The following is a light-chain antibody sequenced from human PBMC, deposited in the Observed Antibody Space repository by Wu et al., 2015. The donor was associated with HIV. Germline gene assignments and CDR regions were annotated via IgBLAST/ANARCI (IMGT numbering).Light chain of an antibody. CDR2: GAS. J-gene: IGKJ4*01. Sequence: EIVLTQSPGTLSLSPGERVTLSCRASRSVSSNYFAWYQQKPGQTPRLLIYGASSRATGIPDRLSGSGSGTDFTLTISRLEPEDFAVYFCQQYGNSPLTFGGGTKVEIK. CDR3: QQYGNSPLT. V-gene: IGKV3-20*01. CDR1: RSVSSNY.